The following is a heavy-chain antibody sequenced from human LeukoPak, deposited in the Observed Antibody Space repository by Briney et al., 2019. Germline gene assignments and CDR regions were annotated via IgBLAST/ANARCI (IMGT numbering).Heavy chain of an antibody. V-gene: IGHV4-34*01. J-gene: IGHJ6*02. CDR3: VRHKDPGSYYYYGMDV. CDR1: GGSFSGYC. CDR2: INHSGST. Sequence: PSDTLSLPCSVYGGSFSGYCWRWIRRPPRKGLEWSGEINHSGSTNYNPSLKTRVPISLDRSKDQFPLRLSSVSAADTAVYYCVRHKDPGSYYYYGMDVWGQGTTVTVSS.